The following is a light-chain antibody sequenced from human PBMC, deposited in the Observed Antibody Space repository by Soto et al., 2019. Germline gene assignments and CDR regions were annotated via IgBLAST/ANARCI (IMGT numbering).Light chain of an antibody. V-gene: IGKV3-15*01. Sequence: EMVMRQARATLAVSRGAAGTVWGRSSQRVGINLAWYQQKPGQAPRLLIYSACTRASGIPDRFSGSGYGTEFTLPIRRLQSEDLAVYYCQQYNNWPPITIGEGKRLEIK. CDR1: QRVGIN. CDR3: QQYNNWPPIT. CDR2: SAC. J-gene: IGKJ5*01.